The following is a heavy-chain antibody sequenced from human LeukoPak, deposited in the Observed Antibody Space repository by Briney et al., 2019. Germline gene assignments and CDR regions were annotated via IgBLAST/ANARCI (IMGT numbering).Heavy chain of an antibody. CDR3: ARVPRPRAGSGIGYYFDY. J-gene: IGHJ4*02. CDR1: GFTFSSYW. Sequence: PGGSLRLSCAASGFTFSSYWMSWVRQAPGKGLEWVANIKQDGSEKYYVDSVKGRFTISGDNAKNSLYLQMNSLRAEDTAVYYCARVPRPRAGSGIGYYFDYWGQGTLSPSPQ. CDR2: IKQDGSEK. V-gene: IGHV3-7*01. D-gene: IGHD3-10*01.